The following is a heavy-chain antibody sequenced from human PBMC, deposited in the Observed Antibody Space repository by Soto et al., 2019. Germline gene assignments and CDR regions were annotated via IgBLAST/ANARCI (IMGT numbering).Heavy chain of an antibody. D-gene: IGHD6-13*01. Sequence: SSVKVSCKASGGTFSSYAISWVRQAPGQGLEWMGGIIPIFGTANYAQKFQGRVTITADESTSTAYMELSSLRSEDTAVYYCAGSYSSSWYSLGFDPWGQGTLVTVSS. V-gene: IGHV1-69*13. J-gene: IGHJ5*02. CDR3: AGSYSSSWYSLGFDP. CDR1: GGTFSSYA. CDR2: IIPIFGTA.